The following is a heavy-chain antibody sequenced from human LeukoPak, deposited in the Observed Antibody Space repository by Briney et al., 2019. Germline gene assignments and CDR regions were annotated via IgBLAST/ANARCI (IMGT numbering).Heavy chain of an antibody. CDR1: GGSFSGYY. D-gene: IGHD2-2*01. CDR2: INHSGST. CDR3: ARGRSSTSTPYDY. V-gene: IGHV4-34*01. Sequence: PSETLSLTCAVYGGSFSGYYWSWIRQPPGKGLEWIVEINHSGSTNYNPSLKSRVTISVDTSKNQFSLKLSSVTAADTAVYYCARGRSSTSTPYDYWGQGTLVTVSS. J-gene: IGHJ4*02.